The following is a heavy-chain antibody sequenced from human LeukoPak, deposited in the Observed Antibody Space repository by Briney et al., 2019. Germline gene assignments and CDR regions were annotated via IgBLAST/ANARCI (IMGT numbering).Heavy chain of an antibody. CDR2: INHSGST. J-gene: IGHJ4*02. Sequence: SETLSLTCAVYGGSFSGYFWTWIRQPPGKGLEWIGEINHSGSTNYNPSLKSRVTISVDTSKNQFSLKMRSVSAADTAVYYCARARETVPIDYWSQGTLVTVSS. CDR3: ARARETVPIDY. V-gene: IGHV4-34*01. D-gene: IGHD4-17*01. CDR1: GGSFSGYF.